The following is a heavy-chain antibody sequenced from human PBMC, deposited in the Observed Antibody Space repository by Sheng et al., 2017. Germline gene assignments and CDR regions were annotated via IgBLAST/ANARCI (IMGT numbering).Heavy chain of an antibody. D-gene: IGHD1-26*01. CDR1: GGSISSSSYY. J-gene: IGHJ3*02. CDR2: IYYSGST. Sequence: QLQLQESGPGLVKPSETLSLTCTVSGGSISSSSYYWGWIRQPPGKGLEWIGSIYYSGSTYYNPSLKSRVTISVDTSKNQFSLKLSSVTAADTAVYYCARQGLGKWELAFDIWGQGTMVTVSS. V-gene: IGHV4-39*01. CDR3: ARQGLGKWELAFDI.